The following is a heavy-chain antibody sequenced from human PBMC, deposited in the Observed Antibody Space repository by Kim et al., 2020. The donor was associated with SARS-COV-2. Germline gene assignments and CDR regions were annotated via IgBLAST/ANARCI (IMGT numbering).Heavy chain of an antibody. V-gene: IGHV4-39*01. Sequence: SETLSLTCTVSGGSISSSSYYWGWIRQPPGKGLEWIGSIYYSGSTYYNPSLKSRVTISVDTSKNQFSLKLSSVTAADTAVYYCARLGDYGVLDDYWGQGTLVTVSS. J-gene: IGHJ4*02. CDR1: GGSISSSSYY. D-gene: IGHD4-17*01. CDR2: IYYSGST. CDR3: ARLGDYGVLDDY.